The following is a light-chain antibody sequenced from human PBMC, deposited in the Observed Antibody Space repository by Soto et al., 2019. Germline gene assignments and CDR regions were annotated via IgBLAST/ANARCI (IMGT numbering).Light chain of an antibody. Sequence: EIVLTQAPGTLSLSPGERATLSCRASQSVSSSYLAWYQQKPGQAPKVLIYRASSRATGIPDRFSGSGSGTDFTLTISRLDPEDVAVYYCQHYDRAPMWTVGQGSKV. J-gene: IGKJ1*01. CDR3: QHYDRAPMWT. CDR2: RAS. V-gene: IGKV3-20*01. CDR1: QSVSSSY.